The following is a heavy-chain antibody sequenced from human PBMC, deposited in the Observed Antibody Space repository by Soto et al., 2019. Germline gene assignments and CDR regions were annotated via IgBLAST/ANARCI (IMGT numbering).Heavy chain of an antibody. J-gene: IGHJ5*02. V-gene: IGHV1-69*13. D-gene: IGHD5-18*01. CDR2: IIPIFGAA. CDR1: GGTFSSYA. Sequence: SVKVSCKASGGTFSSYAISWVRQAPGQGLEWMGGIIPIFGAANYAQKFQGRVTITADESTSTAYMELSSLRSEDTAVYYCARESSSGYSYDSWGQGTLVTVSS. CDR3: ARESSSGYSYDS.